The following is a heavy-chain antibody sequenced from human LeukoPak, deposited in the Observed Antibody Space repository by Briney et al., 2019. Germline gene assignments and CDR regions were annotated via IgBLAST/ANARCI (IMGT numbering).Heavy chain of an antibody. CDR2: ITPILGIA. CDR1: GGTFSSYA. V-gene: IGHV1-69*04. D-gene: IGHD1-14*01. Sequence: ASVKVPCKASGGTFSSYAISWVRQAPGQGLEWMGRITPILGIANYAQKFQGRVTITADKSTSTACMELSSLRSEDTAVYYCAPSRVTRYPWGQGTLVTVSS. CDR3: APSRVTRYP. J-gene: IGHJ5*02.